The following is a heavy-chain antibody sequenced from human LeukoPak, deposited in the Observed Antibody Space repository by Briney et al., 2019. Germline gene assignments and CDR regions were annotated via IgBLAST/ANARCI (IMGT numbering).Heavy chain of an antibody. CDR3: ARSIWYNRQYYFDS. Sequence: ASVKVSFKASGYSFNDYAMQWVRQAPGQRVEWMGWINCGNGKTKYSEKFQGRVTITRDQSATTAYMDLNSLRSEDTAVYYCARSIWYNRQYYFDSWGQGTLVTVSS. D-gene: IGHD6-13*01. CDR2: INCGNGKT. V-gene: IGHV1-3*01. J-gene: IGHJ4*02. CDR1: GYSFNDYA.